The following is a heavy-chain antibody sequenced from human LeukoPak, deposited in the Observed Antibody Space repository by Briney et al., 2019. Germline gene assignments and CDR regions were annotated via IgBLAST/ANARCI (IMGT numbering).Heavy chain of an antibody. CDR1: GYTFTSYY. D-gene: IGHD3-10*01. CDR3: ARAPTLWFGELLSFDY. V-gene: IGHV1-46*01. CDR2: INPSGGST. Sequence: ASVKVSRKASGYTFTSYYMHWVRQAPGQGLEWMGIINPSGGSTSYAQKFQGRVTMTRDTSTSTVYMELSSLRSEDTAVYYCARAPTLWFGELLSFDYWGQGTLVTVSS. J-gene: IGHJ4*02.